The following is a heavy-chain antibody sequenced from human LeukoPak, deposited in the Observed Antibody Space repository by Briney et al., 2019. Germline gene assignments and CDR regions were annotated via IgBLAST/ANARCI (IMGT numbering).Heavy chain of an antibody. CDR2: ISSSSSYI. V-gene: IGHV3-21*01. J-gene: IGHJ3*02. D-gene: IGHD3-22*01. CDR1: GFTFSSYS. CDR3: AREWNYYDSSGGAFDI. Sequence: GSLRLSWAASGFTFSSYSMNWVRQAPGKGLEWVSSISSSSSYIYYADSVKGRFTISRDNAKNSLYLQMNSLRAEDTAVYYCAREWNYYDSSGGAFDIWGQGTMVTVSS.